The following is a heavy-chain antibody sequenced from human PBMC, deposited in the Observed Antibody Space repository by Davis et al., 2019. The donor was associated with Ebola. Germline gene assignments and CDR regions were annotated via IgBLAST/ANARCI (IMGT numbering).Heavy chain of an antibody. J-gene: IGHJ4*02. CDR1: GYNLTDLS. Sequence: ASVKVSCKVSGYNLTDLSIQWVRQVPGKGLEWMGGFDPEDGKTRYAQKFQGRVTMTEDTSTYTAYMILGGLRYEDTAVYYCATGLVFWGQGTLVTVSS. D-gene: IGHD3/OR15-3a*01. CDR3: ATGLVF. V-gene: IGHV1-24*01. CDR2: FDPEDGKT.